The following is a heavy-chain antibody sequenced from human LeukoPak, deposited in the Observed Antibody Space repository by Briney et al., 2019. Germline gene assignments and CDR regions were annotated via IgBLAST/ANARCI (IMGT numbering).Heavy chain of an antibody. D-gene: IGHD4-17*01. CDR3: ARDSAYGDYKYFDL. CDR1: GGSISTYF. V-gene: IGHV4-4*07. Sequence: PSETLSLTCTVSGGSISTYFWTRIRQPAGKGLEWIGRTFTTGSTDYNPSLKGRVTISVDTSKNQFSLKLSSVTAADTAVYYCARDSAYGDYKYFDLWGRGTLVTVSS. J-gene: IGHJ2*01. CDR2: TFTTGST.